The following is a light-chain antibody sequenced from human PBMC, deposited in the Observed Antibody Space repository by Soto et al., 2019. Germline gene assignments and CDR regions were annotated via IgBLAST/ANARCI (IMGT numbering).Light chain of an antibody. Sequence: EIVLTQSPGTLSLSPGERATLSCRASQTLSNSFIAWYQQKPGQAPRLLIYGASSRATGIPDRFSGSGSGTDFTLTISRLEPEDFAVYYCQQYGSSPLWTFGQGTKVDIK. V-gene: IGKV3-20*01. J-gene: IGKJ1*01. CDR2: GAS. CDR3: QQYGSSPLWT. CDR1: QTLSNSF.